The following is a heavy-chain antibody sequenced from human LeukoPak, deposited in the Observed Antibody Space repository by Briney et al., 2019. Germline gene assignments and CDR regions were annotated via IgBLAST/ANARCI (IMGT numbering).Heavy chain of an antibody. D-gene: IGHD3-10*01. V-gene: IGHV1-69*06. CDR1: GGTFSSYA. CDR2: IIPIFGTA. J-gene: IGHJ6*04. Sequence: WASVKVSCKASGGTFSSYAISWARQAPGQGLEWMGGIIPIFGTANYAQKFQGRVTTTADKSTSTAYMELSSLRSEDTAVYYCARGGSGSYFSHYYYYGMDVWGKGTTVTVSS. CDR3: ARGGSGSYFSHYYYYGMDV.